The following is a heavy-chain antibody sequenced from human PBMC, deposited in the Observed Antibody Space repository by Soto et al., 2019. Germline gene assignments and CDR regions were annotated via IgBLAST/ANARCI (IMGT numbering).Heavy chain of an antibody. J-gene: IGHJ5*02. D-gene: IGHD2-21*01. V-gene: IGHV1-69*04. CDR2: IIPILGIA. Sequence: SVKVSCKASGGTFSSYTISWVRQAPGQGLEWMGRIIPILGIANYAQKFQGRVTITADKSTSTAYMELSSLRSEDTAVYYCARDVVATREKWFDPWGQGTLVTVSS. CDR3: ARDVVATREKWFDP. CDR1: GGTFSSYT.